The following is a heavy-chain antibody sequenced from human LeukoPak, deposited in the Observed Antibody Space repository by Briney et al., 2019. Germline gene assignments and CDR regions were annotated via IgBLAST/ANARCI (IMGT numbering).Heavy chain of an antibody. CDR2: INPNSGGT. CDR3: ARDIFGAAAAVKY. Sequence: ASVKVSCKASGYTFTGYYMHWVRQAPGQGPEWMGRINPNSGGTNYAQKFQGRVTMTRDTSISTAYMELSRLRSDDTAVYYCARDIFGAAAAVKYWGQGTLVTVSS. D-gene: IGHD6-13*01. V-gene: IGHV1-2*06. CDR1: GYTFTGYY. J-gene: IGHJ4*02.